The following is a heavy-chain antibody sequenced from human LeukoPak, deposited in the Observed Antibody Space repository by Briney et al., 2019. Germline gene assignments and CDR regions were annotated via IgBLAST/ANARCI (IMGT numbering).Heavy chain of an antibody. CDR2: ISGSGGST. D-gene: IGHD3-22*01. CDR3: AKDGGEYYDSSGYKLAEYFQH. CDR1: GFTFSSYA. J-gene: IGHJ1*01. Sequence: SGGSLRLSCAASGFTFSSYAMSWVRQAPGKGLEWVSAISGSGGSTYYADSVKGRFTISRDNSKNTLYLQMNSLRAEDTAVYYCAKDGGEYYDSSGYKLAEYFQHWGQGTLVTVSS. V-gene: IGHV3-23*01.